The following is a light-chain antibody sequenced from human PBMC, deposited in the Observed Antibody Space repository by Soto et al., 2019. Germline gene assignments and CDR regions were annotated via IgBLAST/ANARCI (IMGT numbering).Light chain of an antibody. J-gene: IGLJ1*01. CDR1: SSNIGAGYD. CDR2: GNS. Sequence: QSVLTQPPSVSVAPGQRVTISCTGSSSNIGAGYDVHWYQQLPGTAPKLLIYGNSNRPSGVPDRFSGSKSGTSASLAITGLQAEDEADYYCQSYDSSLSAYVFGTGTKLTVL. V-gene: IGLV1-40*01. CDR3: QSYDSSLSAYV.